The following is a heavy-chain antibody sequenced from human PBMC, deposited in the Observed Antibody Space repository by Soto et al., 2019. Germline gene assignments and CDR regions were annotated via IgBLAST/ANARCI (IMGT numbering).Heavy chain of an antibody. Sequence: SETLSLTCTVSGGSISSSSYYWGWIRQPPGKGLEWIGSIYYSGSTYYNPSLKSRVSISVDMSTNHFSLKLSSVTAADTAVYYWARRRVATAWFDPWGQGALVTVSS. J-gene: IGHJ5*02. CDR2: IYYSGST. CDR1: GGSISSSSYY. V-gene: IGHV4-39*02. D-gene: IGHD5-12*01. CDR3: ARRRVATAWFDP.